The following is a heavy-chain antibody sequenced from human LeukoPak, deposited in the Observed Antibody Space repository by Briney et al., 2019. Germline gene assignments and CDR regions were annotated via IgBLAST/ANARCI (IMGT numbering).Heavy chain of an antibody. D-gene: IGHD1-14*01. Sequence: GGSLRLSCAASGFTFDSYWMSWVRQAPGKGLEWVANIKQDGNEKYYVDSVKGRFTISRDNAKNSLYLQMNSLRAEDTAVYSCARDPLTQNDYWGLGTLVTVSS. J-gene: IGHJ4*02. V-gene: IGHV3-7*01. CDR2: IKQDGNEK. CDR1: GFTFDSYW. CDR3: ARDPLTQNDY.